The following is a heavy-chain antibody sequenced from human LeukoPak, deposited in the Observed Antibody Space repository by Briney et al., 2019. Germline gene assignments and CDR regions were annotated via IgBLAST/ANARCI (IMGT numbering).Heavy chain of an antibody. V-gene: IGHV1-69*13. CDR2: IIPIFGTA. CDR3: ARFSGWPSSPFDY. D-gene: IGHD6-19*01. J-gene: IGHJ4*02. Sequence: SVKVSCKASGGTFISYAISWVRQAPGQGLEWMGGIIPIFGTANYAQKFQGRVTITADESTSTAYMELSSLRSEDTAVYYCARFSGWPSSPFDYWGQGTLVTVSS. CDR1: GGTFISYA.